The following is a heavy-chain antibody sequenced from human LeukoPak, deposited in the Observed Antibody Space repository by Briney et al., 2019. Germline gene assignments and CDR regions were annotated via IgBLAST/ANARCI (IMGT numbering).Heavy chain of an antibody. J-gene: IGHJ5*02. V-gene: IGHV1-8*01. CDR2: MNPNSGTT. CDR3: ARDYGGNSGWFDP. Sequence: ASVKVSCKASGYTLASYDINWVRQATGQGLEWMGWMNPNSGTTGYAQKFQDRVTLTRDTSISTAYMELSSLTSDDTAVYYCARDYGGNSGWFDPWGQGTLVTVPS. CDR1: GYTLASYD. D-gene: IGHD4-23*01.